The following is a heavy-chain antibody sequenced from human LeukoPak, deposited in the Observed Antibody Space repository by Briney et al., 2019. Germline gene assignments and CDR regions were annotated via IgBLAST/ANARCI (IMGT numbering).Heavy chain of an antibody. CDR2: ISSNGGST. CDR3: AKEAGTGWFDP. V-gene: IGHV3-64*04. Sequence: GGSLRLSCSASGFTFSSYAMHWVRQAPGKGLEYVSAISSNGGSTYYADSVKGRFTISRDNSKNTLYLQMNSLRAEDTAVYYCAKEAGTGWFDPWGQGTLVTVSS. J-gene: IGHJ5*02. CDR1: GFTFSSYA. D-gene: IGHD6-13*01.